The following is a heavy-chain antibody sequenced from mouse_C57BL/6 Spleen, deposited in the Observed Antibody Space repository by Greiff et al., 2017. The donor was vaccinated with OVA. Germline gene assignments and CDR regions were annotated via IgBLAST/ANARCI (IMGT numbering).Heavy chain of an antibody. D-gene: IGHD1-1*01. CDR1: GFTFSDYV. J-gene: IGHJ2*01. CDR3: ARRLGSSSNNFDY. V-gene: IGHV5-17*01. Sequence: EVQLVESGGGLVKPGGSLKLSCAASGFTFSDYVMHWVRQAPEKGLEWVAYLSSGSSTIYYADTVKGRFTIARDNDKNTLFLQMTSLRSEDTAMYYCARRLGSSSNNFDYWGKGTTLTVSS. CDR2: LSSGSSTI.